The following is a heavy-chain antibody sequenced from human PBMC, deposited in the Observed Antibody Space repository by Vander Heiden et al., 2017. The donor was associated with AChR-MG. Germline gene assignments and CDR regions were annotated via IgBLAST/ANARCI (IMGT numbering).Heavy chain of an antibody. CDR1: GGTFSSYA. J-gene: IGHJ6*02. D-gene: IGHD6-6*01. CDR3: ARGIAARQSYYGMDV. Sequence: QVPPVQSGAQVEKPGSSVKVSCKASGGTFSSYAISWVRQAPGQGLGWMGRIIPILGIANYAQKFQGRGTITADKSTSTAYMELSSLRSEDTAVYYCARGIAARQSYYGMDVWGQGTTVTVSS. V-gene: IGHV1-69*04. CDR2: IIPILGIA.